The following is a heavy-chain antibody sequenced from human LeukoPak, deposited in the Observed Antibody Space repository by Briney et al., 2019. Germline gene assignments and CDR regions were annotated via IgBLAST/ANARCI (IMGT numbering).Heavy chain of an antibody. CDR2: ISYDGSNK. J-gene: IGHJ4*02. D-gene: IGHD3-10*01. CDR1: GFTFSSYG. Sequence: GGPLRLSCAASGFTFSSYGMHWVRQAPGKGLEWVAVISYDGSNKYYADSVKGRFTISRDNSKNTLYLQMNSLRAEDTAVYYCAKDSAVGFGELLFYFDYWGQGTLVTVSS. CDR3: AKDSAVGFGELLFYFDY. V-gene: IGHV3-30*18.